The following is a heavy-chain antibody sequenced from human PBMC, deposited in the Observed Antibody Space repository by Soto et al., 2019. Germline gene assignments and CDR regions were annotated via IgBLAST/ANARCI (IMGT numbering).Heavy chain of an antibody. V-gene: IGHV5-51*01. Sequence: EVQLVQSGAEVKKPGESLKISCKTSGYTFSNYWIGWVRQMPGKGLEWLGIMYPGDSDIRYNPSFEGQITISADKSINTASWQWHSLQAADTATYYCARRSESSDWYIVDIPFGSWGQGTLVTVSA. CDR3: ARRSESSDWYIVDIPFGS. D-gene: IGHD6-19*01. CDR2: MYPGDSDI. J-gene: IGHJ4*02. CDR1: GYTFSNYW.